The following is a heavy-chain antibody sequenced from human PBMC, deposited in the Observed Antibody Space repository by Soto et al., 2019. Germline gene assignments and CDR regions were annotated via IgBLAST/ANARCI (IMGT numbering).Heavy chain of an antibody. CDR2: IYYSGST. CDR3: ARGLSTHIAVAGMGYFDS. Sequence: PSETLSLTCTVSGGSISTYYWSWIRQPPGKGLEWIGYIYYSGSTSYNPSLKSRVTISVDTSKNHFSLQLTSVTAADTAVYYCARGLSTHIAVAGMGYFDSWGQGTLVTVSS. J-gene: IGHJ4*02. D-gene: IGHD6-19*01. V-gene: IGHV4-59*12. CDR1: GGSISTYY.